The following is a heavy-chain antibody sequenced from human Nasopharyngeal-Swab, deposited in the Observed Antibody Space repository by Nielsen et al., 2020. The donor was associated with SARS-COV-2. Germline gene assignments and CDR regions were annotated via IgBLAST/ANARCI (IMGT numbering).Heavy chain of an antibody. J-gene: IGHJ6*02. CDR2: ISSSGSTI. V-gene: IGHV3-48*03. Sequence: EGLTISCAASGFTFSSYEMNWVRQAPGKGLEWVSYISSSGSTIYYADSVKGRFTISRDNAKNSLYLQMNSLRAVDASVYYCARFYGMDVWGQGTTVTVSS. CDR3: ARFYGMDV. CDR1: GFTFSSYE.